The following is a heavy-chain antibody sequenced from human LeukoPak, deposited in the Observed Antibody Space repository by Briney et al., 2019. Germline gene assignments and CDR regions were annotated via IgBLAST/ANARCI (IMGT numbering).Heavy chain of an antibody. J-gene: IGHJ4*02. CDR1: GFTFSDYY. CDR2: ISSSGSTR. CDR3: VRDGYCSGGSCSWTLDY. D-gene: IGHD2-15*01. Sequence: GGSLRLSCAASGFTFSDYYMSWIRQAPGKGLEWVSYISSSGSTRYYADSVKGRFTISRDNAKNSLYLQTNSLRAEDTAVYYCVRDGYCSGGSCSWTLDYWGQGTLVTVSS. V-gene: IGHV3-11*04.